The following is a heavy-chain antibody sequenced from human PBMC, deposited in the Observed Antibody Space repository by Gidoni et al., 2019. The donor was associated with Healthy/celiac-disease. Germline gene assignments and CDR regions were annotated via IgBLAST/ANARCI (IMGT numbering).Heavy chain of an antibody. Sequence: EVQRVESGGGLVTPGVYMRLFCAAYGVTFSSYSMHWVRQAPGKGLEWVSSISSSISYIYYADSVKGRFTISRDNAKNSLYLQMNSLRAEDTAVYYCARVNGIAAAGIHFDYWGQGTLVTVSS. CDR2: ISSSISYI. V-gene: IGHV3-21*01. CDR3: ARVNGIAAAGIHFDY. D-gene: IGHD6-13*01. J-gene: IGHJ4*02. CDR1: GVTFSSYS.